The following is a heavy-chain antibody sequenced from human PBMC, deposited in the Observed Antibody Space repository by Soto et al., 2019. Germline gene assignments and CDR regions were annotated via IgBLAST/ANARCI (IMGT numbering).Heavy chain of an antibody. CDR2: IIPIFGTA. Sequence: QVQLVQSGAEVKKPGSSVKVSCKASGGTFSSYAISWVRQAPGQGLEWMGVIIPIFGTANYAQKFQGRVTITADESTSTAYMELSSLRSEDTAVYYCARDGTLTTVTTYFDYWGQGTLVTVSS. D-gene: IGHD4-17*01. CDR1: GGTFSSYA. V-gene: IGHV1-69*01. J-gene: IGHJ4*02. CDR3: ARDGTLTTVTTYFDY.